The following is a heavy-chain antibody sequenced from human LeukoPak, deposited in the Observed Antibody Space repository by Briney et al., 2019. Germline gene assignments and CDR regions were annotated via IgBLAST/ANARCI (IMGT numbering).Heavy chain of an antibody. CDR2: INPIGGNK. CDR1: RYTFTTCY. V-gene: IGHV1-46*01. CDR3: GIPEMGYNYGYYY. Sequence: GASVKLSCKAARYTFTTCYLHWVRQAPGQGLEWMGVINPIGGNKRYAQRVQGRVTMTSDTSSSTVFMDLSSLKPDDTAMYYCGIPEMGYNYGYYYWGQGTQVTVSS. D-gene: IGHD5-18*01. J-gene: IGHJ4*02.